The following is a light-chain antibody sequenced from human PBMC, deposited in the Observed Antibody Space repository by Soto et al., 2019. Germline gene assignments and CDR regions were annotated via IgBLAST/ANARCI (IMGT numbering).Light chain of an antibody. CDR1: QFIRGY. J-gene: IGKJ5*01. CDR2: TAS. Sequence: DIQMTQSPSSLSASVGDRVTITRRASQFIRGYLNWYQQKPGKAPKPLIYTASTLHSGVPSRFSGSASATNFTLTISNLQPDDFGTYYCQQGYTTPITFGQGTRLEIK. V-gene: IGKV1-39*01. CDR3: QQGYTTPIT.